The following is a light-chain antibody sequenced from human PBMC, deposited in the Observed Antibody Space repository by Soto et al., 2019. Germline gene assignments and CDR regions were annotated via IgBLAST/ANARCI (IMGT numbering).Light chain of an antibody. Sequence: EIVLTQSPGTLSLSPGERATLSCRASQSVSSSYLAWYQQKPGQAPRLLIYGASTRATDIPARFSGSGSGTEFTLTISSLQSEDFAVYYCQQYNNWSWTFGQGTKVDIK. CDR2: GAS. CDR3: QQYNNWSWT. J-gene: IGKJ1*01. V-gene: IGKV3-15*01. CDR1: QSVSSSY.